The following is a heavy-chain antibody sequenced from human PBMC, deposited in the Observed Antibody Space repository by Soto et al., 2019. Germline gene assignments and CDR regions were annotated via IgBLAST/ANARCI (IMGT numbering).Heavy chain of an antibody. CDR2: IYYSGST. CDR1: GESISSGVYY. CDR3: ARAEKYSSSSPADY. D-gene: IGHD6-6*01. J-gene: IGHJ4*02. Sequence: SETLSLTCTVSGESISSGVYYWRGIQHHPGKGLEWIGYIYYSGSTYYNPSLKSRVTISVDTSKNQFSLKLSSVTAEDTAVYYCARAEKYSSSSPADYWGQGTLVTVSS. V-gene: IGHV4-31*03.